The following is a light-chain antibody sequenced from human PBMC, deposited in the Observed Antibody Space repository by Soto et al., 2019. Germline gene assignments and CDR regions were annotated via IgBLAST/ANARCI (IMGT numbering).Light chain of an antibody. J-gene: IGKJ2*01. CDR1: QTVASN. V-gene: IGKV3-15*01. CDR3: QQYHNLPPQYT. Sequence: EIGMTQSPASLSVSPGDGATLSCRASQTVASNLAWYQQKPGQGPRLLIHGASTRAAGVPARFSGSGSGTDFTLTISSLQSEDFAVYFCQQYHNLPPQYTFGQGTKLQI. CDR2: GAS.